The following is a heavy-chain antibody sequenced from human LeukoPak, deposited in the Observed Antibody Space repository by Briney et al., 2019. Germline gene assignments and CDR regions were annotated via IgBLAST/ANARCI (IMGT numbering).Heavy chain of an antibody. CDR3: ARASSMATPVDY. V-gene: IGHV1-2*04. Sequence: ASVKVSCKASGYTFTSYYMVWVRQAPGQGLEWMGWINPNSGGTNYAQKFQGWVTMTRDTSISTAYMELSRLRSDDTAVYYCARASSMATPVDYWGQGTLVTVSS. CDR1: GYTFTSYY. D-gene: IGHD5-24*01. J-gene: IGHJ4*02. CDR2: INPNSGGT.